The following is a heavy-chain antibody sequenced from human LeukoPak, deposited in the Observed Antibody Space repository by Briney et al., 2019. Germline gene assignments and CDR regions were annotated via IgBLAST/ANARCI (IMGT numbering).Heavy chain of an antibody. D-gene: IGHD3-9*01. CDR2: ISSSTSYI. J-gene: IGHJ4*02. Sequence: GGSLRLSCAASGFTFSSYGMNWVRQAPGKGXXXXXSISSSTSYIYYADSVKGRFTISRDNAKNSLYLQMNSLRAEDTAMYYCARVGYDILTGQLDYWGQGTLVTVSS. CDR1: GFTFSSYG. V-gene: IGHV3-21*01. CDR3: ARVGYDILTGQLDY.